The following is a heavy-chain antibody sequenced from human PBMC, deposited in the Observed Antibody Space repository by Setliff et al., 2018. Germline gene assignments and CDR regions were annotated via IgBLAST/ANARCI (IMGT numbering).Heavy chain of an antibody. Sequence: GESLTLSCKGSGYSFTSYWIGWVRQMPGKGPEWMGIIYPGDSDTRYSPSIQGQVTISADKSISTAYLQWSSLKASDTAMYYCARYDSSGYHYYYGMDVWGQGTTVTAP. V-gene: IGHV5-51*01. CDR3: ARYDSSGYHYYYGMDV. CDR1: GYSFTSYW. J-gene: IGHJ6*02. CDR2: IYPGDSDT. D-gene: IGHD3-22*01.